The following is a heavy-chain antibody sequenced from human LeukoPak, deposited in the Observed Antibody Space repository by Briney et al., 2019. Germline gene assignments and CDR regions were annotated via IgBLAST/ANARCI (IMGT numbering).Heavy chain of an antibody. V-gene: IGHV6-1*01. CDR3: AREDRYYDFWSGYSGLARTHMDV. CDR2: TYYRSKWYN. CDR1: GDSVSSNSAA. J-gene: IGHJ6*04. D-gene: IGHD3-3*01. Sequence: SQTLSLTCASSGDSVSSNSAAWSWIRQSPSRGLEWLGRTYYRSKWYNDYAVSANSRITINPDTSKNQFSLQLNSVTPEDTAVYYCAREDRYYDFWSGYSGLARTHMDVWGKGTTVTVSS.